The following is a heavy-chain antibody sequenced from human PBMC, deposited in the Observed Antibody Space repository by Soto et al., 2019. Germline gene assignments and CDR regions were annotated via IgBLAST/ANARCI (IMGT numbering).Heavy chain of an antibody. Sequence: PGGSLRLSCAASGFTFSSYAMSWVRQAPGKGLEWVSAISGSGGSTYYADSVKGRFTISRDNSKNTLYLQMNSLRAEDTTVYYCAKVGLAAADLTHPVDYWGQGTLVTVSS. CDR3: AKVGLAAADLTHPVDY. J-gene: IGHJ4*02. CDR2: ISGSGGST. CDR1: GFTFSSYA. V-gene: IGHV3-23*01. D-gene: IGHD6-13*01.